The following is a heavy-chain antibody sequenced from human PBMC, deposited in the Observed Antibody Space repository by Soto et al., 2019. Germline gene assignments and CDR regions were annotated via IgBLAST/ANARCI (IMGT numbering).Heavy chain of an antibody. V-gene: IGHV3-15*07. CDR2: IKSETDGGTK. CDR3: TTGKWLSDY. Sequence: EVQLVESGGGLVKPGGSLRLSCAASGFTFNNASMNWVRQAPGKGLEWVGRIKSETDGGTKDSAAPVKVRFTISRDDLTNTLDLQMNNLPTEDTAMYYCTTGKWLSDYWGQGTLVTVSS. J-gene: IGHJ4*02. CDR1: GFTFNNAS. D-gene: IGHD6-19*01.